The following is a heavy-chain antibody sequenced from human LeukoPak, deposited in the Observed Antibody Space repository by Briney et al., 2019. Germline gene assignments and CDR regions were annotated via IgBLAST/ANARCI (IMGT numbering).Heavy chain of an antibody. Sequence: GGSLRLSCAASGFTFSGYDMGWIRQAPGKGLEWVSYISSSGSTIYYADSVKGRFAISRDNAKNSLYLQMTSMRAEDTAVYYCSRGGLVIMISYWGQGTLVTVSS. D-gene: IGHD3/OR15-3a*01. V-gene: IGHV3-11*01. CDR1: GFTFSGYD. J-gene: IGHJ4*02. CDR3: SRGGLVIMISY. CDR2: ISSSGSTI.